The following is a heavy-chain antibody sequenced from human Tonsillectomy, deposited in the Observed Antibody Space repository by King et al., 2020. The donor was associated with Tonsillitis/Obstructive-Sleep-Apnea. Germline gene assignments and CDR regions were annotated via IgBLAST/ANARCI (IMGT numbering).Heavy chain of an antibody. CDR2: IAYDGSNK. CDR3: ARGGVPVAMKNKDYNYYYMDV. Sequence: VPLVESGGGVVQPGRSLRLSCAASGFTFRNYAMYWVRQAPGKGLEWMAVIAYDGSNKNYADSVKGRFTISRDNSKNMLFLQMNSLRPEDRAVFYCARGGVPVAMKNKDYNYYYMDVWGKGTTVTVSS. V-gene: IGHV3-30*04. CDR1: GFTFRNYA. J-gene: IGHJ6*03. D-gene: IGHD2-2*01.